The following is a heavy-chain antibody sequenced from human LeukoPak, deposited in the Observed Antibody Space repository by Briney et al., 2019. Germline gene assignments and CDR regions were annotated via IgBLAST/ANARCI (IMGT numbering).Heavy chain of an antibody. CDR2: THYNSNFFF. J-gene: IGHJ1*01. CDR3: ASETVGYFQH. CDR1: GDSVSTNSAG. V-gene: IGHV6-1*01. Sequence: SQTLSLTCAISGDSVSTNSAGWNWIRQSPSRGLEWLGRTHYNSNFFFDYAPSAKSRITINPDTSKNQFSLKLSSVTAADTAVYYCASETVGYFQHWGQGTLVTVSS. D-gene: IGHD4-17*01.